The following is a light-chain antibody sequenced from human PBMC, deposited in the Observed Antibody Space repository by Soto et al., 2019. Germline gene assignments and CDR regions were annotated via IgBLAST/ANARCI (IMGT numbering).Light chain of an antibody. V-gene: IGKV1-17*01. CDR3: LQQNTFPWT. CDR2: DAS. Sequence: DIQMTQSPFSLSASVGDRVTITCRASQGIRNALGWYQQKPGKVPKRLIYDASSLQSGVPSRFSGSGSGTEFSLTISSLQPEYFATYYCLQQNTFPWTFGQGTKVEVK. J-gene: IGKJ1*01. CDR1: QGIRNA.